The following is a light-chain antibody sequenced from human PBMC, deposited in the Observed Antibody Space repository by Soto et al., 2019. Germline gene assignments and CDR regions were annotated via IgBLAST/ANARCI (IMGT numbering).Light chain of an antibody. CDR3: QHRTSWPTT. Sequence: EIVLTQSPVTLSLSPGERATLSCRASQSVSSYLAWYQQKPGQSPRLLIYDASSRATGIPARFSGSGSGTDFTLTISSLEPEDFAVYYCQHRTSWPTTFGQGTKV. V-gene: IGKV3-11*01. CDR1: QSVSSY. J-gene: IGKJ1*01. CDR2: DAS.